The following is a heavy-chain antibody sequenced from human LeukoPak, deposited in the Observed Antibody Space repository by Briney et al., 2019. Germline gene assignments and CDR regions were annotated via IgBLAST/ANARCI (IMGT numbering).Heavy chain of an antibody. CDR1: GFTFSSYE. V-gene: IGHV3-23*01. Sequence: GGSLRLSCAASGFTFSSYEMNWVRQAPGKGLEWVSAISGSGGSTYYADSVKGRFTISRDNSKNTLYLQMNSLRAEDTAVYYCAKDFGQYYYGSGSYGRFDYWGQGTLVTVSS. J-gene: IGHJ4*02. CDR2: ISGSGGST. CDR3: AKDFGQYYYGSGSYGRFDY. D-gene: IGHD3-10*01.